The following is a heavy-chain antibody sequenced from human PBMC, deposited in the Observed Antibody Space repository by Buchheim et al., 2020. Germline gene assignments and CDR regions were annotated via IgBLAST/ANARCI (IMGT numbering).Heavy chain of an antibody. CDR1: GFTFSNYA. Sequence: EVQVLESGGGLVQPGGSLRLSCAASGFTFSNYAMNWVRQAPGKGLEWVSTISDSGGGTFYGDSVKGRFTISRDNSKNTVYVQMNSLRAEDTAVYYCAKHLFDSWGQGTL. V-gene: IGHV3-23*01. CDR3: AKHLFDS. CDR2: ISDSGGGT. J-gene: IGHJ4*02.